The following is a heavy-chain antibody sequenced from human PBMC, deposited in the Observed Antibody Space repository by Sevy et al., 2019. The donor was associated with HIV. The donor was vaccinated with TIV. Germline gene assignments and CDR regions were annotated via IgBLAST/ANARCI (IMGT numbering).Heavy chain of an antibody. Sequence: ASVKVSCKASGYTFTNYAMNWVRQAPGQGLEWMGWINTNTGNPTYAQGFTGRFVFSLDTSVSTAYLQISSLKAEDTAVYYCARGYIGYDSGDAFHIWGQGTMVTVSS. J-gene: IGHJ3*02. CDR2: INTNTGNP. V-gene: IGHV7-4-1*02. CDR1: GYTFTNYA. D-gene: IGHD5-12*01. CDR3: ARGYIGYDSGDAFHI.